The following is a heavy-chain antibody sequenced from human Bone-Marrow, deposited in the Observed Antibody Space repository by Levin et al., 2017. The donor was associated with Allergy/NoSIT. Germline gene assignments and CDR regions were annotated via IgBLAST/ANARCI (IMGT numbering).Heavy chain of an antibody. Sequence: SCAASGFTFRNYAMSWVRQAPGRGLEWVLGINTSGAATAYAASARGRFTISRDNSKNTLSLQMNSLRAEDTALYYCVKYFLTDADSGPGYWGQGTLVTVSS. V-gene: IGHV3-23*01. CDR1: GFTFRNYA. J-gene: IGHJ4*02. D-gene: IGHD5-12*01. CDR2: INTSGAAT. CDR3: VKYFLTDADSGPGY.